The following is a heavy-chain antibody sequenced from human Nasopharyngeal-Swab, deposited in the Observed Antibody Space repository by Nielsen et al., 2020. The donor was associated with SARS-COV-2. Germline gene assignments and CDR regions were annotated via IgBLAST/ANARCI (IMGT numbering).Heavy chain of an antibody. J-gene: IGHJ4*03. CDR3: ARGDIVATIDWGVHFDY. D-gene: IGHD5-12*01. V-gene: IGHV7-4-1*02. CDR2: INTNTGNP. CDR1: GYTFTSYA. Sequence: ASVKVSCKASGYTFTSYAMNWVRQAPGQGLEWMGWINTNTGNPTYAQGFTGRFVFSLDTSVSTAYLQISSLKAEDTAVYYCARGDIVATIDWGVHFDYWGQGTTVTVSS.